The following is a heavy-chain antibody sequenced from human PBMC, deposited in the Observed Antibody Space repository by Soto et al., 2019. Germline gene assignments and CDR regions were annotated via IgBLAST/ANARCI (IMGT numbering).Heavy chain of an antibody. CDR2: ITHNRDNT. J-gene: IGHJ6*02. D-gene: IGHD3-3*01. Sequence: EAPLTLSCAASGFTFSSYAMNWVSQAAGKGLEGVSVITHNRDNTYYADSVNGRFTISRDNSKDTVHLQMNSLRAEDTAASYCAGGGLDYDLWSGPIHGGMDVWGQGNTVSVSS. CDR1: GFTFSSYA. CDR3: AGGGLDYDLWSGPIHGGMDV. V-gene: IGHV3-23*01.